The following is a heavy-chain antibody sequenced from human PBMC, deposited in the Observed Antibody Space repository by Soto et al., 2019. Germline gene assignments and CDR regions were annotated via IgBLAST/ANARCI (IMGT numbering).Heavy chain of an antibody. CDR3: SRGGYSYETMPYYFDY. CDR1: GFTFGGFA. Sequence: PGGSLRLSCSGSGFTFGGFALSWFRHAPGKGLEWLGFIRGRAYGGTSEYAASVGDRFTFSRDDSKSVAYLQMYSLKAEDTAVYYCSRGGYSYETMPYYFDYWGQGIPVTVSS. V-gene: IGHV3-49*03. CDR2: IRGRAYGGTS. D-gene: IGHD5-12*01. J-gene: IGHJ4*02.